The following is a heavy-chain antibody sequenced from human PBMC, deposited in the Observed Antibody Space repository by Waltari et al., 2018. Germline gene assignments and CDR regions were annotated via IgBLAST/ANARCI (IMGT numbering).Heavy chain of an antibody. D-gene: IGHD1-20*01. J-gene: IGHJ4*02. CDR3: ARGFHQRYNWNRFDY. CDR2: INQSGST. CDR1: GGSFSGYY. Sequence: QVQLQQWGAGLLKPSETLSLTCAVYGGSFSGYYWSWIRQPPGKGLEWIGEINQSGSTNYNPSLKSRVTISVDTSKNQFSLKLSSVTAADTAVYYCARGFHQRYNWNRFDYWGQGTLVTVSS. V-gene: IGHV4-34*01.